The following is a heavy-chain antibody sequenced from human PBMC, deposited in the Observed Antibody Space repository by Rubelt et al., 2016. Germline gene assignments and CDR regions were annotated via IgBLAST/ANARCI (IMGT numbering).Heavy chain of an antibody. CDR1: GFSISSAYY. D-gene: IGHD1-1*01. J-gene: IGHJ5*01. Sequence: QVQLQESGPGLVKPSETLSLTCTVSGFSISSAYYWAWIRQPPGRGLEYIVTVLHSGSAYYNPSLNSRVTVSVDTSKNHVPRSLYSVTAADTAVYYCARARSTGVGGRGFFDSWGQGTLVTVSS. CDR3: ARARSTGVGGRGFFDS. V-gene: IGHV4-38-2*02. CDR2: VLHSGSA.